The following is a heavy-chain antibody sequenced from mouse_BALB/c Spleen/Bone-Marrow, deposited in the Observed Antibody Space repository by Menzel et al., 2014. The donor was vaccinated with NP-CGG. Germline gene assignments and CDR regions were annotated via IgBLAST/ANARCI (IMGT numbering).Heavy chain of an antibody. D-gene: IGHD1-2*01. J-gene: IGHJ2*01. CDR1: GYAFTNYL. Sequence: AQLQQSGAELVRPGTSVKVSCEASGYAFTNYLIEWVKQRPGQGLEWIGVINPGSGGTNYNEKFKDKATLTADESSSTAYMQLSSLTSDDSAVYFCSRQTATFFDYWGQGTTLTVSS. CDR3: SRQTATFFDY. V-gene: IGHV1-54*03. CDR2: INPGSGGT.